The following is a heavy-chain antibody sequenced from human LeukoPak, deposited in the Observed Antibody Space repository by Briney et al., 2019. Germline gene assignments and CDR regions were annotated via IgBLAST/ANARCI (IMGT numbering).Heavy chain of an antibody. V-gene: IGHV3-21*01. Sequence: SGGSLRLSCAASGFTFSSYSMNWVRQAPGKGLEWVSSISSSSSYIYYADSVKGRFTISRDNAKNSLYLQMNSLRAEDTAVYYCARDAAGTSHFDYWGQGTLVTVSS. J-gene: IGHJ4*02. D-gene: IGHD6-19*01. CDR3: ARDAAGTSHFDY. CDR2: ISSSSSYI. CDR1: GFTFSSYS.